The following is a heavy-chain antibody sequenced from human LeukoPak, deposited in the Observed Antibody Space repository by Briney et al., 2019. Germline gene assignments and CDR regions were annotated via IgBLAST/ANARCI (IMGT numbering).Heavy chain of an antibody. D-gene: IGHD3-22*01. V-gene: IGHV3-7*01. CDR3: ARDKYYDRYFDS. CDR1: GFTFNSNW. Sequence: GGSLRLSCVASGFTFNSNWMSWVRQAPGKGLGRVANIKQDGSEKYYVDSVKGRFTISRDNAKNSLSLQMNSLRAEDTAVYYCARDKYYDRYFDSWGQGTLVTVSS. J-gene: IGHJ4*02. CDR2: IKQDGSEK.